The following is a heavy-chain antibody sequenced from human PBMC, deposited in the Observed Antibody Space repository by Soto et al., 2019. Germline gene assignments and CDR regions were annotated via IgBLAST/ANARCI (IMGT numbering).Heavy chain of an antibody. V-gene: IGHV4-59*01. D-gene: IGHD6-13*01. J-gene: IGHJ5*02. Sequence: QVQLQESGPGLVKPSETLSLTCTVSGGSMSGSFWSWIRQPPGKGLEWIGYIYYSGNTDYNPSLKSRVTISVDTTKNQFPLKLSSVTAADTAVYYCARGAGYSSSWHFDPWGQGTLVIVSS. CDR1: GGSMSGSF. CDR3: ARGAGYSSSWHFDP. CDR2: IYYSGNT.